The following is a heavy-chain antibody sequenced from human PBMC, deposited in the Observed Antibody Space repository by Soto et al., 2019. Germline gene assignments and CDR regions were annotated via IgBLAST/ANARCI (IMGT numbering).Heavy chain of an antibody. CDR3: ARDRSVGATGIFDY. CDR2: IYYSGST. J-gene: IGHJ4*02. D-gene: IGHD1-26*01. Sequence: SETLPLTCTVSGGSISSGGYYWSWIRQHPGKGLEWIGYIYYSGSTYYNPSLKSRVTISVDTSKNQFSLKLSSVTAADTAVYYCARDRSVGATGIFDYWGQGTLVTVSS. CDR1: GGSISSGGYY. V-gene: IGHV4-31*03.